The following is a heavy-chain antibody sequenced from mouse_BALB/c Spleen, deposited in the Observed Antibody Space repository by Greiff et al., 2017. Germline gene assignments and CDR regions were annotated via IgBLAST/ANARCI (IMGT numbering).Heavy chain of an antibody. Sequence: EVKLVESGGGLVQPGGSRKLSCAASGFTFSSFGMHWVRQAPEKGLEWVAYISSGSSTIYYADTVKGRFTISRDNPKNTLFLQMTSLRSEDTAMYYCARSLVPTTVVAPFAYWGQGTLVTVSA. CDR2: ISSGSSTI. J-gene: IGHJ3*01. V-gene: IGHV5-17*02. CDR3: ARSLVPTTVVAPFAY. CDR1: GFTFSSFG. D-gene: IGHD1-1*01.